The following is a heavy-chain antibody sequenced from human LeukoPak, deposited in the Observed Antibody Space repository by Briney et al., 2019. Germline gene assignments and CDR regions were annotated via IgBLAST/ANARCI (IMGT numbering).Heavy chain of an antibody. D-gene: IGHD2-15*01. V-gene: IGHV1-2*02. J-gene: IGHJ6*02. CDR2: INPNSGGT. CDR3: AREEGYCSGGSCYSVRYYYYYGMDV. Sequence: GASVKVSCKASGYTFTGYYMHWVRQAPGQGLERMGWINPNSGGTNYAQKFQGRVTMTRDTSISTAYVELSRLRSDDTAVYYCAREEGYCSGGSCYSVRYYYYYGMDVWGQGTTVTVSS. CDR1: GYTFTGYY.